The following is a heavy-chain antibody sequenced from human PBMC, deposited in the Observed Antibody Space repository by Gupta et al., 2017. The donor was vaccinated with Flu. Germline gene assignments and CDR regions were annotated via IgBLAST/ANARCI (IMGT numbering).Heavy chain of an antibody. CDR2: FFYGGST. J-gene: IGHJ4*02. Sequence: IKSSTFYWGWIRGPAGKGLEWSGSFFYGGSTYYNPSRKSRVTISVDTSKNHYALRLSSVTAADTAGDDGAGWRSPFSSGWFWGQGTRVTVSS. CDR3: AGWRSPFSSGWF. CDR1: IKSSTFY. V-gene: IGHV4-39*02. D-gene: IGHD6-19*01.